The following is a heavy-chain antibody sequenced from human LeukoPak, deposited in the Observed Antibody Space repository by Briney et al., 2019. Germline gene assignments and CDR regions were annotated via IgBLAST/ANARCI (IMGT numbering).Heavy chain of an antibody. J-gene: IGHJ2*01. CDR3: ARTINYYDSSGPRYFDL. CDR1: GGSISSYY. CDR2: IYYSGST. Sequence: SETLSLTCTVSGGSISSYYWSWIRQPPGKGLEWIGYIYYSGSTNYNPSLKSRVTISVDTSKNQFSLKLSSVTAADTAVYYCARTINYYDSSGPRYFDLWGRGTLVTVSS. V-gene: IGHV4-59*01. D-gene: IGHD3-22*01.